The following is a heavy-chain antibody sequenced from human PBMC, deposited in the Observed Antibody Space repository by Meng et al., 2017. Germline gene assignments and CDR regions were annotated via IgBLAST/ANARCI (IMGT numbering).Heavy chain of an antibody. CDR2: IYYSGST. V-gene: IGHV4-59*01. CDR1: GGSISSYY. J-gene: IGHJ3*02. CDR3: ARSGHDYYDSSGYFFIDAFDI. D-gene: IGHD3-22*01. Sequence: GSLRLSCTVSGGSISSYYWSWIRQPPGKGLEWIGYIYYSGSTNYNPSLRSRVTISVDTSKNQFSLKLSSVTAADTAVYYCARSGHDYYDSSGYFFIDAFDIWGQGTMVTGSS.